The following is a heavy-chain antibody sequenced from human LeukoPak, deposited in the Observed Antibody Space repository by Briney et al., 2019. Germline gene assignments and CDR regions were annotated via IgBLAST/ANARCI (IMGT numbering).Heavy chain of an antibody. CDR1: GFTFSNYA. Sequence: GGSLRLSCTASGFTFSNYAMSWVRQAPGKGLEWVSTITGSGGNAYYADSVKGRFTIPRDNSKSTLYLQMNSLRPEDAAVYYCAKAAATGSGYYFVYWGHGALVTVSS. D-gene: IGHD6-13*01. CDR2: ITGSGGNA. CDR3: AKAAATGSGYYFVY. J-gene: IGHJ4*01. V-gene: IGHV3-23*01.